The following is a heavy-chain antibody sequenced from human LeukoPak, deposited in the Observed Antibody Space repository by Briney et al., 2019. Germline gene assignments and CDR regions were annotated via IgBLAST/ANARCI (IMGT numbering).Heavy chain of an antibody. V-gene: IGHV3-23*01. CDR2: ISGSGAST. D-gene: IGHD2-15*01. J-gene: IGHJ3*02. Sequence: PGGSLRLSCAASGFTFSSYAMNWARQAPGKGLEWVSAISGSGASTYYADSVKGRFTISRDNFKNTLYLQMNSLRAEDTAIYYCAKDGYCSGGNCYSANDAFDIWGQGTMVTISS. CDR3: AKDGYCSGGNCYSANDAFDI. CDR1: GFTFSSYA.